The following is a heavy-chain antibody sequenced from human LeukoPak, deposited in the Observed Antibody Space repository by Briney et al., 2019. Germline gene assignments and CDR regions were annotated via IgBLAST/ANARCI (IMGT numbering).Heavy chain of an antibody. D-gene: IGHD1-26*01. Sequence: SETLSLTCAVYGGSFSGYYWSWIRQPPGKGLEWIGEINHSGSTNYNPSLKSRVTISVDTSKNQFSLKLSSVTAADTAVYYCARDPPSGSFAPWGQGTLVTVSS. CDR2: INHSGST. CDR3: ARDPPSGSFAP. J-gene: IGHJ5*02. V-gene: IGHV4-34*01. CDR1: GGSFSGYY.